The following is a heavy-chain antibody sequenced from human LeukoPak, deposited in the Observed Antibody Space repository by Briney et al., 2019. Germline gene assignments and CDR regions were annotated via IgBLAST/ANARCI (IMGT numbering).Heavy chain of an antibody. D-gene: IGHD5-18*01. CDR1: GFTFSSYW. J-gene: IGHJ6*04. CDR3: AGEDTAMGYYYYYGMDV. CDR2: IKQDGSEK. Sequence: GGSLRLSCAASGFTFSSYWMSWVRQAPGKGLEWVANIKQDGSEKYYVDSVKGRFTISRDNAKNSLYLQMNSLRAEDTAVYYCAGEDTAMGYYYYYGMDVWGKGTTVTVSS. V-gene: IGHV3-7*03.